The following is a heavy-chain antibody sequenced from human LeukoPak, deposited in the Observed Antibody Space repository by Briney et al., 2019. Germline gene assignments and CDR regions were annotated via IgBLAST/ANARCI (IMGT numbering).Heavy chain of an antibody. J-gene: IGHJ4*02. Sequence: GGSLRLSCAASGFIFDVYTMHWVRHASGKGVEWVSLINWDGGSTYYADSVRGRFTISRDNRKNSLYLQMNSLRTEDTALYSCAKGNYYSFWSGYFDYWGQGTLVTVSS. V-gene: IGHV3-43*01. D-gene: IGHD3-3*01. CDR3: AKGNYYSFWSGYFDY. CDR2: INWDGGST. CDR1: GFIFDVYT.